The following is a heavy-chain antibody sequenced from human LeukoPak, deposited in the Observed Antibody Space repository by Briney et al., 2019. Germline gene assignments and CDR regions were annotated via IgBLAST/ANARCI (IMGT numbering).Heavy chain of an antibody. D-gene: IGHD5-12*01. V-gene: IGHV3-23*01. CDR2: ISGSGGST. Sequence: GGSLRLSCAASGFTFSSYAMSWVRQAPGRGLEWVSAISGSGGSTYYADSVKGRFTISRDNSKNTLYLQMNSLRAEDTAVYYCAKAGYSGYDFGYWGQGTLVTVSS. J-gene: IGHJ4*02. CDR1: GFTFSSYA. CDR3: AKAGYSGYDFGY.